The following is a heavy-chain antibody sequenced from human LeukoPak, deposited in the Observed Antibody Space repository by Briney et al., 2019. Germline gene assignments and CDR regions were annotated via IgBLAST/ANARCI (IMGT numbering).Heavy chain of an antibody. V-gene: IGHV3-21*01. J-gene: IGHJ5*02. CDR1: EFTFSSYS. CDR2: ISSSSSYI. Sequence: GGSLRLSCAASEFTFSSYSMNWVRQAPGKGLEWVSSISSSSSYIYYADSVKGRFTISRDNAKNSLYLQMNSLRAEDTAVYYCAKDFYGDYVPWFDPWGQGTLVTVSS. CDR3: AKDFYGDYVPWFDP. D-gene: IGHD4-17*01.